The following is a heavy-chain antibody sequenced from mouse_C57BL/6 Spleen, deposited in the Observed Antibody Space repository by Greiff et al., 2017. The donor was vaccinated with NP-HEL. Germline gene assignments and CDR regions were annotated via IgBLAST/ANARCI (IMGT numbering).Heavy chain of an antibody. CDR1: GYTFTSYW. D-gene: IGHD1-1*01. J-gene: IGHJ4*01. V-gene: IGHV1-52*01. Sequence: QVQLQQPGAELVRPGSSVKLSCKASGYTFTSYWMHWVKQRPIQGLEWIGNIDPSDSETHYNQKFKDKATLTVDKSSSTAYMQLSSLTSEDSAVYYCARGDYYGKSAMDYWGQGTSVTVSS. CDR3: ARGDYYGKSAMDY. CDR2: IDPSDSET.